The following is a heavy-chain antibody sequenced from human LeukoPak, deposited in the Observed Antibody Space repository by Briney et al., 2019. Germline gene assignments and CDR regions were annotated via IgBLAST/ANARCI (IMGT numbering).Heavy chain of an antibody. Sequence: GGSLRLSCAASGFTFDGYGMSWVRQAPGKGLEWVSGINWSGSRTGYADSVKGRFTISRDNAKNSLYLQMNSLRAEDTAFYYCASAVGAGYYFDYWGQGTLVTVSS. V-gene: IGHV3-20*04. CDR3: ASAVGAGYYFDY. J-gene: IGHJ4*02. CDR1: GFTFDGYG. D-gene: IGHD1-26*01. CDR2: INWSGSRT.